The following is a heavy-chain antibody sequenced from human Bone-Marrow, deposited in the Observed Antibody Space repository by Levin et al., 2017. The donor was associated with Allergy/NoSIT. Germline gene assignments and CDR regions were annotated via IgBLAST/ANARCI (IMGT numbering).Heavy chain of an antibody. CDR3: ARDEYYYDSSGYDYWFDP. V-gene: IGHV1-69*04. Sequence: SVKVSCKASGGTFSSYTISWVRQAPGQGLEWMGRIIPILGIANYAQKFQGRVTITADKSTSTAYMELSSLRSEDTAVYYCARDEYYYDSSGYDYWFDPWGQGTLVTVSS. D-gene: IGHD3-22*01. J-gene: IGHJ5*02. CDR2: IIPILGIA. CDR1: GGTFSSYT.